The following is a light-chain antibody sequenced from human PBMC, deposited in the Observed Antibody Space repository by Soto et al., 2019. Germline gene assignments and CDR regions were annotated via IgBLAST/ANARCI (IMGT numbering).Light chain of an antibody. CDR3: CSYASSTMYV. V-gene: IGLV2-11*01. CDR2: DVS. J-gene: IGLJ1*01. Sequence: QSALTQPRSVSGSPGQSVTISCTGTSSDVGTYNYVSWYQQHPGKAPKVMIYDVSERPSGVPDRFSGSKSGNTASLTISGLQAEDEADYYCCSYASSTMYVFGTGTKLTVL. CDR1: SSDVGTYNY.